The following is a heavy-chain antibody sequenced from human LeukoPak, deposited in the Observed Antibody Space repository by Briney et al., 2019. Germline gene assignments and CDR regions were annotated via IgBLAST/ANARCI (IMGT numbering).Heavy chain of an antibody. CDR1: GYTFTGYY. D-gene: IGHD2-15*01. J-gene: IGHJ6*02. CDR3: ARGSGYCSGGSCYSYYYYGMDV. Sequence: ASVKVSCKASGYTFTGYYMHWVRQAPGQGLEWMGWNNPNSGGTNYAQKFQGWVTMTRDTSISTAYMELSRLRSDDTAVYYCARGSGYCSGGSCYSYYYYGMDVWGQGTTVTVSS. V-gene: IGHV1-2*04. CDR2: NNPNSGGT.